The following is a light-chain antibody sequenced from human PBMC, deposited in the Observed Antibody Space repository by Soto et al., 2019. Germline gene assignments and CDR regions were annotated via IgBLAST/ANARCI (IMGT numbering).Light chain of an antibody. Sequence: DIHMTQSPSTLSASVGDRVTIPCRASQSVTAWFAWYQQKPGKAPKRLIYDAASLEIGAPSRFSGSGSGTEFTLTISRLEPDDFATYYCQHYHSSPYTFGQGTKLEIK. J-gene: IGKJ2*01. CDR3: QHYHSSPYT. CDR1: QSVTAW. V-gene: IGKV1-5*01. CDR2: DAA.